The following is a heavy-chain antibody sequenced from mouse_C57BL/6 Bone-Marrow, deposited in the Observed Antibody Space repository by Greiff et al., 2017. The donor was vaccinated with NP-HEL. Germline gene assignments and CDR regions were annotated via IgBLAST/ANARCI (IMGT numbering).Heavy chain of an antibody. D-gene: IGHD1-1*01. J-gene: IGHJ2*01. CDR3: ARRGYGSSPLDY. Sequence: VQLQQPGAELVRPGSSVKLSCKASGYTFTSYWMHWVKQRPIQGLEWIGNIDPSDSETHYNQKFKDKATLTVDKSSSTAYMQLSSLTSEDSAVYYCARRGYGSSPLDYWGQGTTLTVSS. V-gene: IGHV1-52*01. CDR2: IDPSDSET. CDR1: GYTFTSYW.